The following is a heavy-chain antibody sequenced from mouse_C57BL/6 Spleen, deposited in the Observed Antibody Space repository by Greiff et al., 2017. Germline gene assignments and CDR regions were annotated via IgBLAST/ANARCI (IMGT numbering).Heavy chain of an antibody. D-gene: IGHD2-1*01. V-gene: IGHV5-17*01. CDR2: ISSGSSTI. CDR1: GFTFSDYG. J-gene: IGHJ2*01. CDR3: ARSVYYGNPYYLDY. Sequence: DVMLVESGGGLVKPGGSLKLSCAASGFTFSDYGMHWVRQAPEKGLEWVAYISSGSSTIYYADTVKGRFTISRDNAKNTLFLQMTSLRSEDTAMYYCARSVYYGNPYYLDYWGQGTTLTVSS.